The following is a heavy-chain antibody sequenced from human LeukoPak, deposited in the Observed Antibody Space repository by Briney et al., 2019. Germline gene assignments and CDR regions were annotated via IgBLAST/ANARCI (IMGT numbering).Heavy chain of an antibody. CDR1: GFTFSSYS. D-gene: IGHD6-13*01. J-gene: IGHJ4*02. CDR3: ARDKGLRAAAD. Sequence: GGSLRLSCAASGFTFSSYSMNWVRQAPGKGLEWVSSISSSSSYIDYADSVKGRFTNSRDNAKNSLYLQMNSLRAEDTAVYYCARDKGLRAAADWGQGTLVTVSS. CDR2: ISSSSSYI. V-gene: IGHV3-21*01.